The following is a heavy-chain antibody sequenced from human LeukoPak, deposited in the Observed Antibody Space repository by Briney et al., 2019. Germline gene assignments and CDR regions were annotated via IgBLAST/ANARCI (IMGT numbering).Heavy chain of an antibody. J-gene: IGHJ6*02. Sequence: GGALRLSCAASGFTFSRLAMSWGRQDPGKRLEWVSAISGSGGSTYYADSVKRRFTISRDNSKNTLYLQMNTLRAEDTAVYYCAKAHASLSIDVWGQGTTVTVPS. D-gene: IGHD3-16*02. CDR1: GFTFSRLA. CDR2: ISGSGGST. V-gene: IGHV3-23*01. CDR3: AKAHASLSIDV.